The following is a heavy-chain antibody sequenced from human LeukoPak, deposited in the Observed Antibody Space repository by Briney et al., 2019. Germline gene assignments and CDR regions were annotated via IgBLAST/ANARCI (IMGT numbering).Heavy chain of an antibody. J-gene: IGHJ5*02. V-gene: IGHV4-38-2*02. CDR3: ARVNFYSYGRFDP. CDR2: VSQGGTV. D-gene: IGHD5-18*01. CDR1: DDSITMYY. Sequence: SETLSLTCSVSDDSITMYYWTWIRQPPGKRLEWIGSVSQGGTVHYNPSLKSRVTISIDTSKNQFSLSLSSVTAADTAMYYCARVNFYSYGRFDPWGQGTLVTVSS.